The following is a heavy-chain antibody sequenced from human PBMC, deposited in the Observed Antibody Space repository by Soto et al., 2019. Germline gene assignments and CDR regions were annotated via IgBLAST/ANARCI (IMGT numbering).Heavy chain of an antibody. CDR3: ARLKSPKYYYYYYGMDV. Sequence: GESLKISCKGSGYSFTSYGISWVRQMPGKGLEWMGRIDPSDSYTNYSPSFQGHVTISADKSISTAYLQWSSLKASDTAMYYCARLKSPKYYYYYYGMDVWGQGTRVTVS. V-gene: IGHV5-10-1*01. CDR2: IDPSDSYT. J-gene: IGHJ6*02. CDR1: GYSFTSYG.